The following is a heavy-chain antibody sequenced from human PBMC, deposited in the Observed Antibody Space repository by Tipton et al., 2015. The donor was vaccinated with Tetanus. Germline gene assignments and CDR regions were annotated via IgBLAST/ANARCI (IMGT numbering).Heavy chain of an antibody. CDR3: AREADCSGGSCFSGDFDN. D-gene: IGHD2-15*01. J-gene: IGHJ4*02. V-gene: IGHV3-33*01. CDR1: GFIFSSYG. CDR2: PWYDGTDK. Sequence: SLRLSCAASGFIFSSYGIHWVRQAPGKGLEWVAVPWYDGTDKYYADSVKGRFTISRGNSKNTLYLQMNSLRAEDTAVYYCAREADCSGGSCFSGDFDNWGQGTQVTVSS.